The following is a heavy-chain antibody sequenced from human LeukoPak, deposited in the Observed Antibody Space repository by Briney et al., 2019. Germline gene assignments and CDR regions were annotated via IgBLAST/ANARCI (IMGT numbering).Heavy chain of an antibody. CDR1: GFTFNAFG. Sequence: PGGSLRLSCAASGFTFNAFGMNWVRQAPGKGLEWVSYIGTTNGAIYYADSVKGRFTISRDNSKNTLYLQMNSLRAEDTAVYYCATLGYCSGGSCYLGYDAFDIWGQGTMVTVSS. CDR2: IGTTNGAI. V-gene: IGHV3-48*01. D-gene: IGHD2-15*01. J-gene: IGHJ3*02. CDR3: ATLGYCSGGSCYLGYDAFDI.